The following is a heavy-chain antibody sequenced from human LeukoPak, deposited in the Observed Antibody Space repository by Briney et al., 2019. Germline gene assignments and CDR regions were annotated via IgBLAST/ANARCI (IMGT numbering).Heavy chain of an antibody. CDR2: IAHSGST. V-gene: IGHV4-38-2*01. J-gene: IGHJ3*02. Sequence: AETLSLTCAVSGYSISSGYYWGWLRQPPGKGLEWIGIIAHSGSTYYNPSLKSRVTILLDTSKNKFSLKLSSVTAADTAVYYCTRGYSSTTRCRDAFDIWGQGTMVTVSS. D-gene: IGHD2-2*01. CDR1: GYSISSGYY. CDR3: TRGYSSTTRCRDAFDI.